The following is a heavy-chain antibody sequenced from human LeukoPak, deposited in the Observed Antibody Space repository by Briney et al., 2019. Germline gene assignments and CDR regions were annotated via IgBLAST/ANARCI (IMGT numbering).Heavy chain of an antibody. CDR2: ISSSSSYI. J-gene: IGHJ4*02. CDR3: ARDLRIQLWCFDY. D-gene: IGHD5-18*01. CDR1: GFTFSSYS. Sequence: GGSLRLSCAASGFTFSSYSMNWVRQAPGKGLEWVSSISSSSSYIYYADSVKGRFTISRDNAKNSLYLQMNSLRAEDTAVYYCARDLRIQLWCFDYWGQGTLVTVSS. V-gene: IGHV3-21*01.